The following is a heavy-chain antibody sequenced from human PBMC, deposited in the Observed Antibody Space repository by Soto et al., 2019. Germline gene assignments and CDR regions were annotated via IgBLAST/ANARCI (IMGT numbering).Heavy chain of an antibody. V-gene: IGHV1-2*02. Sequence: QVQLVQSGAEVKKPGASVKVSCTAFAYSFTASYIHWVRQAPGQGLEWMGYMNPNTGGTNYAQKFQGRVTMTRDTSISTAYMDMSSLRSDDTAVYFCARDGAVPGTSDYWGQGTPVTVSS. CDR3: ARDGAVPGTSDY. CDR1: AYSFTASY. J-gene: IGHJ4*02. D-gene: IGHD6-19*01. CDR2: MNPNTGGT.